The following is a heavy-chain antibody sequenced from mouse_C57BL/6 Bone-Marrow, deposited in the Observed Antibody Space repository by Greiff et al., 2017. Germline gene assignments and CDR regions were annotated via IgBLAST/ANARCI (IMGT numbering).Heavy chain of an antibody. Sequence: EVMLVESGGGLVQPGESLKLSCESNEYEFPSHDMSWVRKTPEKRLELVAAINSDGGSTYYPDTMERRFIISRDNTKKTLYLQMSSLRSEDTALYYCARHHYYGSRGYWYFDVWGTGTTVTVSS. J-gene: IGHJ1*03. D-gene: IGHD1-1*01. V-gene: IGHV5-2*01. CDR1: EYEFPSHD. CDR2: INSDGGST. CDR3: ARHHYYGSRGYWYFDV.